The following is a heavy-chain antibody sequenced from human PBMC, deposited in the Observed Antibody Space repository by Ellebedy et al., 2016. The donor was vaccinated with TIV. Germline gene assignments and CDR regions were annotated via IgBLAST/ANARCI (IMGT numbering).Heavy chain of an antibody. CDR3: ARGLITFDP. CDR2: IYYSGST. Sequence: GSLRLXXTVSGGSVSSGSYYWSWIRQPPGKGLEWIGYIYYSGSTNYNPSLKSRVTISVDTSKNQFSLKLSSVTAADTAVYYCARGLITFDPWGQGTLVTVSS. D-gene: IGHD1-14*01. CDR1: GGSVSSGSYY. V-gene: IGHV4-61*01. J-gene: IGHJ5*02.